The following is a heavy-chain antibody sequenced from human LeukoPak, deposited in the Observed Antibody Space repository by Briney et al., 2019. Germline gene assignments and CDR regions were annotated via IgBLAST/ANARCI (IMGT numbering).Heavy chain of an antibody. CDR2: INPNSGGT. CDR1: GYTFTGYY. CDR3: ARTIAVAGRTNAFDI. V-gene: IGHV1-2*02. J-gene: IGHJ3*02. D-gene: IGHD6-19*01. Sequence: GASVKVSCKASGYTFTGYYMHWVRQAPGQGLEWMGWINPNSGGTNYAQKFQGRVTMTRDTSISTAYMELSRLRSDDTAVYYCARTIAVAGRTNAFDIWGQGTMVTVSS.